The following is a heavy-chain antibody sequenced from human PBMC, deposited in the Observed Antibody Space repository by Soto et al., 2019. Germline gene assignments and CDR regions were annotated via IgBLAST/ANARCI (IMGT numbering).Heavy chain of an antibody. CDR3: ARGQQWLVKT. D-gene: IGHD6-19*01. CDR1: GGSFSGYY. V-gene: IGHV4-34*01. Sequence: SETLSLTCAVYGGSFSGYYWSWIRQPPGKGLEWIGEINHSGSTNYNPSLKSRVTISVDTSKNQFSPKLSSVTAADTAVYYCARGQQWLVKTWGQGTLVTVS. J-gene: IGHJ4*02. CDR2: INHSGST.